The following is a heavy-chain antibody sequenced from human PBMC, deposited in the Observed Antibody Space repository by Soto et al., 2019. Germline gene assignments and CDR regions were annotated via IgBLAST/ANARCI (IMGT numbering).Heavy chain of an antibody. Sequence: EVQLVESGGGLVQHGRSLRLSCAASGFTFDDYAMHWVRQAPGKGLEWVSGISWNSGSIGYADSVKGRFTISRDNAKNSLYLQMNSLRAEDTALYYCAKDEDIAVAGTCDYWGQGTLVTVSS. CDR3: AKDEDIAVAGTCDY. J-gene: IGHJ4*02. D-gene: IGHD6-19*01. CDR2: ISWNSGSI. CDR1: GFTFDDYA. V-gene: IGHV3-9*01.